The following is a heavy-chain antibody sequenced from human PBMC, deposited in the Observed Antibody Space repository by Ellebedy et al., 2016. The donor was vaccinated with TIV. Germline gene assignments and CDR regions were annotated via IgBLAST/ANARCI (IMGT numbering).Heavy chain of an antibody. CDR1: GFTFSDYY. J-gene: IGHJ3*02. D-gene: IGHD4-23*01. V-gene: IGHV3-23*01. Sequence: PGGSLRLSCAASGFTFSDYYMSWIRQAPGKGLEWVSAISGSGGRTYYADSVKGRFTISRDNSKNTLYLQMNSLRAEDKAVYHCAKSPRDDYGGNSGFDDFDIWGQGTMVTVSS. CDR3: AKSPRDDYGGNSGFDDFDI. CDR2: ISGSGGRT.